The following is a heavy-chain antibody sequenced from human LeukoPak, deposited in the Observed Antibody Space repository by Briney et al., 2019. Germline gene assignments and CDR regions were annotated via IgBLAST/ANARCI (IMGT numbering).Heavy chain of an antibody. V-gene: IGHV3-30*03. D-gene: IGHD2-21*02. Sequence: PGRSLRLSCAASGFTFSSYGMHWVRQAPGKGLEWVAVISYDGSNKYYADSVKGRFTISRDNSKNTLYLQMNSLRAEDTAVYYCAREDIVVVTASNSVYYYYYGMDVWGQGTTVTVSS. CDR3: AREDIVVVTASNSVYYYYYGMDV. CDR1: GFTFSSYG. J-gene: IGHJ6*02. CDR2: ISYDGSNK.